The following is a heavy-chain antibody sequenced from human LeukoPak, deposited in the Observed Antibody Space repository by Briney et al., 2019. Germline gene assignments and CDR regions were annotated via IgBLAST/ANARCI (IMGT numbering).Heavy chain of an antibody. CDR1: GGSISSGGYS. Sequence: SETLSLTCAVSGGSISSGGYSWSWIRQPPGKGLEWIGYIYHSGSTYYNPSLKSRVTISVDRSKNQFSLKLSSVTAADTAVYYCARGDGYNGYWGQGTLVTVSS. J-gene: IGHJ4*02. CDR3: ARGDGYNGY. D-gene: IGHD5-24*01. V-gene: IGHV4-30-2*01. CDR2: IYHSGST.